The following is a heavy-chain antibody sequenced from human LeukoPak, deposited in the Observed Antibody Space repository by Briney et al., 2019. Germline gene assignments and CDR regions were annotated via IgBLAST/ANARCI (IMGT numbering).Heavy chain of an antibody. J-gene: IGHJ5*02. D-gene: IGHD5-18*01. Sequence: ASVKASCKASGYTFTSYDINWVRQATGQGLEWMGWMNPNSGNTGYAQKFQGRVTMTRNTSISTAYMELSSLRSEDTAVYYCARHPPGGYSYQKGNWFDPWGQGTLVTVSS. V-gene: IGHV1-8*01. CDR2: MNPNSGNT. CDR1: GYTFTSYD. CDR3: ARHPPGGYSYQKGNWFDP.